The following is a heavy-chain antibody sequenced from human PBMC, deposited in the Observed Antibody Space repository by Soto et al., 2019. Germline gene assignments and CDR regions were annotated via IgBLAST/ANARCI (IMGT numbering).Heavy chain of an antibody. D-gene: IGHD3-22*01. Sequence: QVELVQSGAEVKKPGASVKVSCKAYGYTFTSYDINWVRQATGQGLEWMGWMNPNSGNTGYAQKFQGRVTMTRNTSISTAYMELSSLRSEDTAVYYCARGSTYYYDSSVYPFDYWGQGTLVTVSS. J-gene: IGHJ4*02. V-gene: IGHV1-8*01. CDR3: ARGSTYYYDSSVYPFDY. CDR2: MNPNSGNT. CDR1: GYTFTSYD.